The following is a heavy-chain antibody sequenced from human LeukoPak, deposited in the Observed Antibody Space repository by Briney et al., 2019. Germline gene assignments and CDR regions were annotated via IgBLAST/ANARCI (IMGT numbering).Heavy chain of an antibody. CDR3: ARGGEPGDPETDAFDI. CDR1: GGSISSYY. V-gene: IGHV4-59*01. Sequence: KSSETLSLTCTVSGGSISSYYWSWIRQPPGKGLEWIGYIYYSGSTNYNPSLKSRVTISVDTSKNQFSLKLSSVTAADTAVYYCARGGEPGDPETDAFDIWGQGTMVTVSS. J-gene: IGHJ3*02. CDR2: IYYSGST. D-gene: IGHD3-10*01.